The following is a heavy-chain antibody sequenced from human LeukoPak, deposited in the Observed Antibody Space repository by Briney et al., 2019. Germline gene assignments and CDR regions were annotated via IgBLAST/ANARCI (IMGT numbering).Heavy chain of an antibody. D-gene: IGHD3-22*01. CDR3: ARGAYYYDSSGYRAFDY. J-gene: IGHJ4*02. CDR1: GGSPRSSANY. Sequence: SETLSLTRTVSGGSPRSSANYWGWVRPSPRKGPGGVGGIYYNGDTYYNPSLKSRVTISVDTSKNQFSLKLSSVTAADTAVYYCARGAYYYDSSGYRAFDYWGQGTLVTVSS. CDR2: IYYNGDT. V-gene: IGHV4-39*07.